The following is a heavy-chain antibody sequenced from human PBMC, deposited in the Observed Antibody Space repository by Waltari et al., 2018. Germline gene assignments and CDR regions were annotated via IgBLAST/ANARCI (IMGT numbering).Heavy chain of an antibody. CDR1: GGSFSGYY. Sequence: QVQLQQWGAGLLKPSETLSLTCAVYGGSFSGYYWSWIRQPPGKGLEWIGEINHSGSTNYNPSLKSRVTRSVDTSKNQFSLKLSSVTAADTAVYYCARGPLRFSWDRFDYWGQGTLVTVSS. V-gene: IGHV4-34*01. D-gene: IGHD1-26*01. J-gene: IGHJ4*02. CDR3: ARGPLRFSWDRFDY. CDR2: INHSGST.